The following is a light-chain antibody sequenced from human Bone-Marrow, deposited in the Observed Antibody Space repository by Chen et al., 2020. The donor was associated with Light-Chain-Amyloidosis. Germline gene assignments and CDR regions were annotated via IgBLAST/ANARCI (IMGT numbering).Light chain of an antibody. CDR1: IGSIANKY. CDR3: QSYQGSSQGV. V-gene: IGLV6-57*01. J-gene: IGLJ3*02. CDR2: EDD. Sequence: NFMMTQPHSVSDSPGKTVIISFTSSIGSIANKYVQCYQQGPGSSPTTVIYEDDQRPSGVTDRFSGSIDRSSNSASLTISGLKTEDEADYYCQSYQGSSQGVFGGGTKLTVL.